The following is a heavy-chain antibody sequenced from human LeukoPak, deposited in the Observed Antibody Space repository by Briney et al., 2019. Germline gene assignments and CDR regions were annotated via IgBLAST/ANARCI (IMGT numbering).Heavy chain of an antibody. Sequence: GGSLRLSCVVSGFAVSNNYLSWVHQAPGKGLEWVSVINNVGATYYADSVRGRFTISRDNSKNTLLLQMSSLRAEDTAVYYCAREWANWGQGTLVTVSS. D-gene: IGHD1-26*01. V-gene: IGHV3-53*01. CDR2: INNVGAT. J-gene: IGHJ4*02. CDR3: AREWAN. CDR1: GFAVSNNY.